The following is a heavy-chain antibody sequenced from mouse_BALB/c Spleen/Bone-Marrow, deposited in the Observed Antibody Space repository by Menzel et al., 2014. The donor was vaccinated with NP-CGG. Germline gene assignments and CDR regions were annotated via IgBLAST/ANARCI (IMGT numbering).Heavy chain of an antibody. V-gene: IGHV6-6*02. CDR2: IRLKSNNSAT. J-gene: IGHJ3*01. CDR3: IYGNPFAY. D-gene: IGHD2-1*01. CDR1: GFIFSVYW. Sequence: EVHLVESGGGLVQPGGSMKLSCVASGFIFSVYWMNWVRQSPEKGLEWVAEIRLKSNNSATHYAESVKGRFTISRDDSKSSVYLQMNNLRAEDTGIYSCIYGNPFAYWGQGTLVTVSA.